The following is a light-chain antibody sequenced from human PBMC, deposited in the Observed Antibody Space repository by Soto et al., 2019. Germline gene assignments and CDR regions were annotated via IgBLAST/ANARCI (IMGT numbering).Light chain of an antibody. CDR3: AAWDDSLRGWV. CDR2: RDS. Sequence: QSVLTQPPSASGTPGQRVTISCSESSSSIGSNYIYWYQQLPGTAPKLLIYRDSQRPSGVPDRFSGSKSGTSASLAISGLWSEDEADYYCAAWDDSLRGWVFGGGTKLTVL. J-gene: IGLJ3*02. V-gene: IGLV1-47*03. CDR1: SSSIGSNY.